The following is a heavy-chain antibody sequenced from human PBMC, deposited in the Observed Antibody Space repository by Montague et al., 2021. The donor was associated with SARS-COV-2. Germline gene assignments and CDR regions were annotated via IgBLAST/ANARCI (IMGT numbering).Heavy chain of an antibody. J-gene: IGHJ4*02. CDR1: GDSVWSNTAA. V-gene: IGHV6-1*01. CDR2: TNYRSKWTS. D-gene: IGHD2/OR15-2a*01. CDR3: VRDTESATAGFDA. Sequence: CAISGDSVWSNTAAWNWISQSPKCGHEWLGRTNYRSKWTSDYATSAVGRISIDPDTSQNQFILHLRSVTPGDTGVYYCVRDTESATAGFDAWGQGTLVTVSS.